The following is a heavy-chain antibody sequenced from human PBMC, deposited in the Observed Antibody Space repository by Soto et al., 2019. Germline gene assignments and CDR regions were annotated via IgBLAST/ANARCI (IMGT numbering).Heavy chain of an antibody. CDR1: GVSISSGY. Sequence: QVQLQESGPGLVKPSETLSLTCIVSGVSISSGYCTWIRQSPGKGLEWIGYISHSGLRHYRASLQSRLTMSVETSKTQFALNLTSVTAADTAIYYCATSNTTCPGCYCWGQGTLVTVSS. CDR2: ISHSGLR. V-gene: IGHV4-59*01. CDR3: ATSNTTCPGCYC. J-gene: IGHJ4*02. D-gene: IGHD1-26*01.